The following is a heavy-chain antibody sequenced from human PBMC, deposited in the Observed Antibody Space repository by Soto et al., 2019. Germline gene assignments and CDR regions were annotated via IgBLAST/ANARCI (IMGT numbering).Heavy chain of an antibody. CDR1: GYTFTSYG. V-gene: IGHV1-18*01. D-gene: IGHD6-6*01. Sequence: ASVKVSCKASGYTFTSYGISWVRQAPGQGLEWMGWISAYNGNTNYAQKLQGRVTMTTDTSTSTAYMELRSLRSDDTAVYYCARVRRPTPGVGWFDPWGQGTLVTVSS. CDR3: ARVRRPTPGVGWFDP. J-gene: IGHJ5*02. CDR2: ISAYNGNT.